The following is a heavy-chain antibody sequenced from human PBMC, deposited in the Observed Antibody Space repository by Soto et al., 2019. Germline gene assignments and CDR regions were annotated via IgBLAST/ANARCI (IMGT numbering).Heavy chain of an antibody. CDR2: ISSSSSYI. CDR1: GFTFSSYS. Sequence: GGSLRLSCAASGFTFSSYSMNWVRQAPGKGLEWVSSISSSSSYIYYADSVKGRFTISRDNAKNSLYLQMNGLRAEDTAVYYCARDFGLTGTTFVYYFDYWGQGTLVTVSS. J-gene: IGHJ4*02. D-gene: IGHD1-20*01. V-gene: IGHV3-21*01. CDR3: ARDFGLTGTTFVYYFDY.